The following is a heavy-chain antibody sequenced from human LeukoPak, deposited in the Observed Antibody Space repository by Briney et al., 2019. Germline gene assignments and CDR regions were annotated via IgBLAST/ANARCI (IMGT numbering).Heavy chain of an antibody. CDR3: ARMYVDTAMVTVWFDP. CDR1: GGTFSSYA. J-gene: IGHJ5*02. D-gene: IGHD5-18*01. CDR2: INPNSGGT. Sequence: ASVKVSCKASGGTFSSYAISWVRQAPGQGLEWMGWINPNSGGTNYAQKFQGRVTMTRDTSISTAYMELSRLRSDDTAVYYCARMYVDTAMVTVWFDPWGQGTLVTVSS. V-gene: IGHV1-2*02.